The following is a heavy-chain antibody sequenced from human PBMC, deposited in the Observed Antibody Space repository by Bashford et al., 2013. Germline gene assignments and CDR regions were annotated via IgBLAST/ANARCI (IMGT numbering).Heavy chain of an antibody. CDR3: AKDPIAAREMATTDL. V-gene: IGHV3-23*01. D-gene: IGHD5-24*01. CDR1: GFTFSSYA. J-gene: IGHJ5*02. Sequence: GSLRLSCAASGFTFSSYAMSWVRQAPGKGLEWVSAISGSGGSTYYADSVKGRFTISRDNSKNTLYLQMNSLRAEDTAVYYCAKDPIAAREMATTDLWGQGTLVTVSS. CDR2: ISGSGGST.